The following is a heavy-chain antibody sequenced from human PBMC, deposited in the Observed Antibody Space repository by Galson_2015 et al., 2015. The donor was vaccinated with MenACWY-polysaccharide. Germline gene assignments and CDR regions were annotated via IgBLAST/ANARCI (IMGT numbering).Heavy chain of an antibody. CDR2: IQNDGSIK. CDR3: AREGSRIVFHAFDI. CDR1: GFNFRGSG. J-gene: IGHJ3*02. Sequence: SLRLPCAASGFNFRGSGMHWVRQAPGKGLEWVALIQNDGSIKVYVDSVKGRFTISRDNSKNTLFLEMNSLRAEDTAVYFCAREGSRIVFHAFDIWGQGTMVTVSS. D-gene: IGHD6-13*01. V-gene: IGHV3-33*05.